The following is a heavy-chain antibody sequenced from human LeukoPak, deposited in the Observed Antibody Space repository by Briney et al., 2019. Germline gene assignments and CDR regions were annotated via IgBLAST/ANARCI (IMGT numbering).Heavy chain of an antibody. V-gene: IGHV4-59*01. CDR1: GGSIRSYY. Sequence: SETLSLTCTVSGGSIRSYYWSWIRQPPGKGLEWIGYIHYSGSTNYNPSLKSRVTISVDMSKNQFSLKMSTVTGADTGVYYCARAGVTAAYSFDYWGQGTLVTVSS. CDR2: IHYSGST. CDR3: ARAGVTAAYSFDY. D-gene: IGHD3-10*01. J-gene: IGHJ4*02.